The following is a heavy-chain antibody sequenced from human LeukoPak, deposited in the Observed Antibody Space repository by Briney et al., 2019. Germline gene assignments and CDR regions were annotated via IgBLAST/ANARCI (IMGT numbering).Heavy chain of an antibody. Sequence: GGSLRLSCAASGFTFSSYGMHWVRQAPGKGLEWVAVIWYDGNNKYYADSVKDRFTISRDNSKNTLYLQMNSLRAEDTAVYYCAKLKRADYWGQGTLVTVSS. CDR3: AKLKRADY. CDR1: GFTFSSYG. J-gene: IGHJ4*02. V-gene: IGHV3-33*06. CDR2: IWYDGNNK.